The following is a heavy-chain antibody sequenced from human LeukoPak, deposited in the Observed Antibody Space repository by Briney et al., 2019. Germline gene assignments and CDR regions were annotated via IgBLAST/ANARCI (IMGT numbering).Heavy chain of an antibody. CDR1: GGPISSYY. Sequence: TSETLSLTCTVSGGPISSYYWSWIRQPAGKGLEWIGRIYTSGSTNYNPSLKSRVTMSVDTSKNQFSLKLSSVTAADTAVYYCARDRYRFGSYGTRFDAFDIWGQGTMVTVSS. J-gene: IGHJ3*02. CDR2: IYTSGST. D-gene: IGHD5-18*01. CDR3: ARDRYRFGSYGTRFDAFDI. V-gene: IGHV4-4*07.